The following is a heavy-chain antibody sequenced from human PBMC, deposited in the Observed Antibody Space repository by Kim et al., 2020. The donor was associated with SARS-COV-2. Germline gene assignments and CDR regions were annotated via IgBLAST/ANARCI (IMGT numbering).Heavy chain of an antibody. CDR3: ARGGDYYGSGSKNWFDP. Sequence: LKSRVTISVDTSKNPFSLKLSSVTAAGTAVYYCARGGDYYGSGSKNWFDPWGQGTLVTVSS. J-gene: IGHJ5*02. D-gene: IGHD3-10*01. V-gene: IGHV4-39*07.